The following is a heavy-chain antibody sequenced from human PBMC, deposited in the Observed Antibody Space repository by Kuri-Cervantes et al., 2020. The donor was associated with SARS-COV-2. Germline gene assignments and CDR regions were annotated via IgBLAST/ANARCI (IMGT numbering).Heavy chain of an antibody. CDR3: ARQVGSYGHWFDP. J-gene: IGHJ5*02. V-gene: IGHV1-69*13. D-gene: IGHD5-18*01. Sequence: ASVKVSCKASGGTFSSYAISWVRQAPGQGLEWMGGIIPIFGTANYAQKFQGRVTITADESTSTAYMELSSLRSEDTAVYYCARQVGSYGHWFDPWGQGTLVTVSS. CDR1: GGTFSSYA. CDR2: IIPIFGTA.